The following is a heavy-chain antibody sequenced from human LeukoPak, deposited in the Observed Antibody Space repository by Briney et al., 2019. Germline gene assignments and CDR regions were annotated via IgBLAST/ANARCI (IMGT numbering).Heavy chain of an antibody. V-gene: IGHV3-74*01. J-gene: IGHJ4*02. Sequence: PGGSLRLSCAASGFTFSDYWIHWVRQARGKGLVWVSRINTDGSITNYADSVRGRFPISREHAKDPLYPQMSSLRAEDTAVYYRARDRGPRTRLMVREAYDYWAQGTLVTVSS. CDR2: INTDGSIT. D-gene: IGHD3-10*01. CDR1: GFTFSDYW. CDR3: ARDRGPRTRLMVREAYDY.